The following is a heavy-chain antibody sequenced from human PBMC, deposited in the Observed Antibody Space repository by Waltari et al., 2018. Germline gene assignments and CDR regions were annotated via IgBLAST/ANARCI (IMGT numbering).Heavy chain of an antibody. V-gene: IGHV1-69*08. CDR1: GGTFSSYA. D-gene: IGHD3-10*01. Sequence: QVQLVQSGAEVKKPGSSVKVSCQASGGTFSSYAISWVRQAPGQGLEWMGRIIPIFGTANYAQKFQGRVTITADKSTSTAYMELSSLRSEDTAVYYCAKTGTPITMVQGGDAFDIWGQGTMVTVSS. CDR2: IIPIFGTA. J-gene: IGHJ3*02. CDR3: AKTGTPITMVQGGDAFDI.